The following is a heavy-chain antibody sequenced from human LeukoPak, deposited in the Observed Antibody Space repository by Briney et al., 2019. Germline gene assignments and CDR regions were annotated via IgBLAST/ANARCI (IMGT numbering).Heavy chain of an antibody. CDR2: IYSGGST. Sequence: GGSLRLSCAASGFTVDSNYLSWVRQAPGKGLEWVSLIYSGGSTYYADSVKGRFTISRDNSKNTLYLQMNNLRAEDTAVYYCGSEPDYVDGEDWGQGTLVTVSS. CDR3: GSEPDYVDGED. CDR1: GFTVDSNY. J-gene: IGHJ4*02. V-gene: IGHV3-53*01. D-gene: IGHD4/OR15-4a*01.